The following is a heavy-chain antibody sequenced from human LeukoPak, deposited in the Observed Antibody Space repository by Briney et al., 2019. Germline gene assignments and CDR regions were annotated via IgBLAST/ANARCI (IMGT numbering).Heavy chain of an antibody. CDR1: GFTFITYA. D-gene: IGHD3-22*01. Sequence: GGSLRLSCAASGFTFITYAMHWVRQAPGKGLEWVAVIWYDGNDKYYADSVKGRFTISRDNSENTLDLQMNSLRAEDTAVYYCARDMWRNGYSNAFNLWGQGTMVTVSS. CDR3: ARDMWRNGYSNAFNL. J-gene: IGHJ3*01. V-gene: IGHV3-33*01. CDR2: IWYDGNDK.